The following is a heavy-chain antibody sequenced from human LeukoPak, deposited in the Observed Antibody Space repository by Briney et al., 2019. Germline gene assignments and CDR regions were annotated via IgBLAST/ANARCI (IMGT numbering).Heavy chain of an antibody. D-gene: IGHD3-3*01. CDR2: MNPNSGNT. CDR1: GYTFPSYD. V-gene: IGHV1-8*02. J-gene: IGHJ6*03. Sequence: ASVKVSCKASGYTFPSYDINWVRQATGQGLEWMGWMNPNSGNTGYAQKFQGRVTMTRNTSISTAYMELSSLRSEDTAVYYCARVGHYDFWSGPNYYYYYYMDVWGKGTTVTVSS. CDR3: ARVGHYDFWSGPNYYYYYYMDV.